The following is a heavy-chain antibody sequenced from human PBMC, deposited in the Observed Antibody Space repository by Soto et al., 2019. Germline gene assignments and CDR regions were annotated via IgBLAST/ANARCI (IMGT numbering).Heavy chain of an antibody. CDR2: ISYDGSNK. J-gene: IGHJ4*02. Sequence: ESGGGVVQPGRSLRLSCAASGFTFSSYAMHWVRQAPGKGLEWVAVISYDGSNKYYADSVKGRFTISRDNSKNTLYLQMNSLRAEDTAVYYCARAQWLVRNLDYWGQGTLVTVSS. CDR3: ARAQWLVRNLDY. V-gene: IGHV3-30-3*01. CDR1: GFTFSSYA. D-gene: IGHD6-19*01.